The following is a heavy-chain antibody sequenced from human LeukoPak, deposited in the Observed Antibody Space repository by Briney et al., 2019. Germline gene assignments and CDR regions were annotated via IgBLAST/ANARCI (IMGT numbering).Heavy chain of an antibody. CDR3: ARDRGVAARRYWFDP. Sequence: SETLSLTCAVSGGSISSSSYYWGWIRQPPGKGLEWIGSIYYSGSTYYNPSLMSRVTISVDTSKNQFSLKLSSVTAADTAVYYCARDRGVAARRYWFDPWGQGTLVTVSS. V-gene: IGHV4-39*07. CDR1: GGSISSSSYY. J-gene: IGHJ5*02. D-gene: IGHD6-6*01. CDR2: IYYSGST.